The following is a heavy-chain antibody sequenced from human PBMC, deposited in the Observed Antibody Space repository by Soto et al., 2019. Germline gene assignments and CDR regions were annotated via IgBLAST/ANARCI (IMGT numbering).Heavy chain of an antibody. D-gene: IGHD6-13*01. CDR3: ARDLRYSSSYYSYGMDV. J-gene: IGHJ6*02. CDR2: TYSGGST. V-gene: IGHV3-53*01. CDR1: GFTVSSNY. Sequence: PWGSLRLSCAASGFTVSSNYMSWVRQAPGKGLEWVSVTYSGGSTYYADSVKGRFTISRDNSKNTLYLQMNSLRAEDTAVYYCARDLRYSSSYYSYGMDVWGQGTTVTVSS.